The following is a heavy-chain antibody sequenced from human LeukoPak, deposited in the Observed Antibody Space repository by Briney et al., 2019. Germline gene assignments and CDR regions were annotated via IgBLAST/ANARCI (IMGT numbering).Heavy chain of an antibody. V-gene: IGHV1-69*06. J-gene: IGHJ2*01. CDR3: ARSQLLAYSDL. Sequence: SVKVSFKASGGSFNCYAISWVRQPPGQGLEWMGGMIPIFGTANYAQKFQGRVTITADKSTNTAYMALSSLRSEDKTVYYCARSQLLAYSDLWGRGTLVTVSS. CDR2: MIPIFGTA. D-gene: IGHD4-23*01. CDR1: GGSFNCYA.